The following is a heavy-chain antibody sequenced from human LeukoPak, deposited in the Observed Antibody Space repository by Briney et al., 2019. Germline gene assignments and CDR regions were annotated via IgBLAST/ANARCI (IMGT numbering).Heavy chain of an antibody. CDR3: AKCRSGYDYYFDY. CDR1: GFTFSSYA. CDR2: ISGSGGST. D-gene: IGHD3-22*01. J-gene: IGHJ4*02. Sequence: GGSPRLSCAASGFTFSSYAMSWVRQAPGKGLEWVSAISGSGGSTYYADSVKGRFAISRDNSKNTLYLQMNSLRAEDTAVYYCAKCRSGYDYYFDYWGQGTLVTVSS. V-gene: IGHV3-23*01.